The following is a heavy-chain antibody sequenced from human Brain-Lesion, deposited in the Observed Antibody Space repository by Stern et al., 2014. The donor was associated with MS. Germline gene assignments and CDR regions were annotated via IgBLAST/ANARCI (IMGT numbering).Heavy chain of an antibody. V-gene: IGHV3-30*18. Sequence: VQLVESGGGVVQPGRPLRLSCVASGFTFGSCAMHWVRQAPGKGPEWAAGVSYDGSNKYYADSVKGRFTISRDNSQNTLYMQMSSLRPEDTAVYYCAKDRQYLTYFFDHWGQGSLVTVSS. D-gene: IGHD2/OR15-2a*01. J-gene: IGHJ5*02. CDR2: VSYDGSNK. CDR1: GFTFGSCA. CDR3: AKDRQYLTYFFDH.